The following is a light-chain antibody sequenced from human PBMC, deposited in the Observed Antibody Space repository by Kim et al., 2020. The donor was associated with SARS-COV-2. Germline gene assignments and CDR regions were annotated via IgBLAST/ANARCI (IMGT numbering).Light chain of an antibody. CDR2: EVS. J-gene: IGLJ1*01. Sequence: GQSVTFSCTGTSSDVGGYNYVSWYQQHPGKAPKLMIHEVSKRPSGVPDRFSGSKSGNTASLTVSGLQAEDEADYYCSSYAGSNNDVFGTGTKVTVL. V-gene: IGLV2-8*01. CDR1: SSDVGGYNY. CDR3: SSYAGSNNDV.